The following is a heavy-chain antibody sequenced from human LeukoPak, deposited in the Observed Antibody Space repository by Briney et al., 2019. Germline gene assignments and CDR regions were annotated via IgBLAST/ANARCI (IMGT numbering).Heavy chain of an antibody. J-gene: IGHJ4*02. V-gene: IGHV3-48*01. CDR3: ARDQGGD. CDR2: ITFSSSII. D-gene: IGHD3-16*01. CDR1: GFTFSSYS. Sequence: GGSLRLSCAASGFTFSSYSMNWVRQAPGKGLEWVSYITFSSSIIYYADSVKGRFTISRDNAKNSLYLQMNSLRAEDTAVYYCARDQGGDWGQGTLVTVSS.